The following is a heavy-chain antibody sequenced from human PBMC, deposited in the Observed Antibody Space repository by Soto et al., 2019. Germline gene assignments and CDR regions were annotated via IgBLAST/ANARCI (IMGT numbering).Heavy chain of an antibody. CDR3: ARGGGVGVAGSAAFDM. CDR2: INPATGAA. D-gene: IGHD3-3*01. CDR1: GYPVTAYY. Sequence: QLHLVQSGAVVKKPGASVTVSCSASGYPVTAYYMHWVRQAPGRGLEWMGGINPATGAANYTQTFQGRVTMARDTSTGTVFMELSGLTSEDTAGFYCARGGGVGVAGSAAFDMWGQGTLVTVSS. J-gene: IGHJ3*02. V-gene: IGHV1-2*02.